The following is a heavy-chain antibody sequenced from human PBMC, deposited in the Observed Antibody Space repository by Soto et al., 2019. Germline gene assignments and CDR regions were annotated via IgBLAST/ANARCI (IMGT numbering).Heavy chain of an antibody. CDR3: ARGRYGDY. Sequence: QVHLVQSGAEVKKPGASVKVSCKGSGYIFTTYGITWVRQAPGQGLEWMGWISAHNGNTNYAQKLQGRVTVTRDTSTSTAYMELRNLRSTAPAVYYCARGRYGDYWGQGALVTVSS. V-gene: IGHV1-18*01. CDR1: GYIFTTYG. J-gene: IGHJ4*02. CDR2: ISAHNGNT. D-gene: IGHD1-1*01.